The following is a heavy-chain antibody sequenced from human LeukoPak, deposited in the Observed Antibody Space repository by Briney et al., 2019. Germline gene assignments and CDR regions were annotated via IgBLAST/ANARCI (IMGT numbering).Heavy chain of an antibody. Sequence: GGSLRLSCAASGFTFSSYAMTWVRQAPGRGLEWVSAILGSGGSTYYADSVKGRFTISRDNSKNTLYLQMNSLRAEDTAVYYCAKLTALNWGYFDYWGQGTLVTVSS. J-gene: IGHJ4*02. CDR1: GFTFSSYA. D-gene: IGHD7-27*01. CDR3: AKLTALNWGYFDY. V-gene: IGHV3-23*01. CDR2: ILGSGGST.